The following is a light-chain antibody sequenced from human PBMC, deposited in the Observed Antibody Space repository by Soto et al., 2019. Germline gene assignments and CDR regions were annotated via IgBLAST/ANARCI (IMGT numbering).Light chain of an antibody. Sequence: EIMMTQSPGTLSASPGERATLSCRASQSVSSNLAWYQQKPGQAPRLLIYAVSTRATGIPARFSGSGSGTEFTLTISSLQSEYFAVYYCQQYNKLPLTFGQGTKVEIK. CDR3: QQYNKLPLT. CDR2: AVS. CDR1: QSVSSN. J-gene: IGKJ1*01. V-gene: IGKV3-15*01.